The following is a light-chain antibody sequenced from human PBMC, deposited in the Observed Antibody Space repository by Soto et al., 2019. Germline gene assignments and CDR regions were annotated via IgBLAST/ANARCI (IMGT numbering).Light chain of an antibody. CDR2: GAS. Sequence: EIQMTQSPSSVSASVGDRVTMTCRSSQGISTWLAWYQQKAGKAPNLLIYGASNLHSGAPSRFSGSGSGTDFTLTISSLQPEDFATYYCQESYSTPSVTFGPGTKVDIK. V-gene: IGKV1-12*02. CDR1: QGISTW. CDR3: QESYSTPSVT. J-gene: IGKJ3*01.